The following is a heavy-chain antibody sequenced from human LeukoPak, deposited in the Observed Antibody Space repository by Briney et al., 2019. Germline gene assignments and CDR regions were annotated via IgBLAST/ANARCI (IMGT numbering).Heavy chain of an antibody. CDR1: GGSISSSSYY. D-gene: IGHD2-15*01. CDR2: IYYSGST. V-gene: IGHV4-39*01. J-gene: IGHJ4*02. Sequence: SETLSLTCTVSGGSISSSSYYWGWIRQPPGKGLEWTGSIYYSGSTYYNPSLKSRVTISVDTSKNQFSLKLSSVTAADTAVYYCARQSYCSGGSCYSPKIDYWGQGTLVTVSS. CDR3: ARQSYCSGGSCYSPKIDY.